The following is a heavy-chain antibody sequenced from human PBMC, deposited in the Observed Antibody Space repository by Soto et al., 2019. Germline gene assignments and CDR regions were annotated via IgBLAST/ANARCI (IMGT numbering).Heavy chain of an antibody. CDR1: GFSFTNNW. CDR2: IYPGDSDT. Sequence: GESLKISCKGSGFSFTNNWIGWVCQMPGKGLEWMGIIYPGDSDTRYSPSFQGQVTISADKSINTAYLQWSSLKASDTAMFYCARPDYYDTSGRGAFDIWGQGTMVTVSS. J-gene: IGHJ3*02. D-gene: IGHD3-22*01. CDR3: ARPDYYDTSGRGAFDI. V-gene: IGHV5-51*01.